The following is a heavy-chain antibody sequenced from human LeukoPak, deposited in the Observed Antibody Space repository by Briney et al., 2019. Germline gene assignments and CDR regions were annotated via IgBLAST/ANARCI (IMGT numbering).Heavy chain of an antibody. CDR2: ISGSGGST. J-gene: IGHJ4*02. Sequence: GGSLRLSCAASGFTFSSYAMSWVRQAPGKGLEWVSAISGSGGSTYYADSVKGRFTISRDNSKNTLYLQMNSLRAEDTAVYYCAKGRLGYCSGGSCYSVDYWGQGTLVTVSS. V-gene: IGHV3-23*01. CDR1: GFTFSSYA. D-gene: IGHD2-15*01. CDR3: AKGRLGYCSGGSCYSVDY.